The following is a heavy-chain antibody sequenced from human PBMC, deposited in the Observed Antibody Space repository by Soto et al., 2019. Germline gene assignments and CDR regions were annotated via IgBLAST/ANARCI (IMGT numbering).Heavy chain of an antibody. CDR2: IISGIGIA. D-gene: IGHD1-26*01. CDR3: ARGLGLYYFDY. Sequence: SVKVSCKASGGTFSSYTISLVRQAPGQGLEWMGRIISGIGIAKYAQKFQGRVTITTDTSTSTAYMELSSLRSEDTAVYYCARGLGLYYFDYWGQGTLVTVSS. J-gene: IGHJ4*02. CDR1: GGTFSSYT. V-gene: IGHV1-69*02.